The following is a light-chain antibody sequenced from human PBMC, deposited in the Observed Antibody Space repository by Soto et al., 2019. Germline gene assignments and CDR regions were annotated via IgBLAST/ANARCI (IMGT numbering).Light chain of an antibody. J-gene: IGLJ1*01. CDR1: SSDVGGYNY. CDR2: EVG. Sequence: QSVLTQPASVSGSPGQSITISCTGTSSDVGGYNYVSWYQQHPGKAPKIMIYEVGHRPSGVSNRFSGSKSGYTASLTISGLQAEDEADYYCSSYTSSSTLVFGTGTKLTVL. V-gene: IGLV2-14*01. CDR3: SSYTSSSTLV.